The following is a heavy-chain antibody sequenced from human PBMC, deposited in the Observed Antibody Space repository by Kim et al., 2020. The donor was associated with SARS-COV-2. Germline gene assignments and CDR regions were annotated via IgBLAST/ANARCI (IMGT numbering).Heavy chain of an antibody. J-gene: IGHJ6*01. CDR2: IYYIGST. Sequence: SETLSLTCTVSGGSISSSSYYWGWIRQPPGKGLEWIGSIYYIGSTYYNPSLKXRVTISVDTSKNQFSLKLSSVXAAXXAVXXCARHSXDXWSGYSPYYY. CDR1: GGSISSSSYY. V-gene: IGHV4-39*01. D-gene: IGHD3-3*01. CDR3: ARHSXDXWSGYSPYYY.